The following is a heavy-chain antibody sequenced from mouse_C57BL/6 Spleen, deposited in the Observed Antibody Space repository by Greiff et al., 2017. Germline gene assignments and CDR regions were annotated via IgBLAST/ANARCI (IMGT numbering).Heavy chain of an antibody. Sequence: VQLQQSGPELVKPGASVKISCKASGYTFTDYYMNWVKQSHGKSLEWIGDINPNNGGTSYNQKFKGKATLTVDKSSSTAYMELRSLTSEDSAVYYCARRDLYDYQAWFAYWGQGTLVTVSA. CDR2: INPNNGGT. V-gene: IGHV1-26*01. J-gene: IGHJ3*01. D-gene: IGHD2-4*01. CDR1: GYTFTDYY. CDR3: ARRDLYDYQAWFAY.